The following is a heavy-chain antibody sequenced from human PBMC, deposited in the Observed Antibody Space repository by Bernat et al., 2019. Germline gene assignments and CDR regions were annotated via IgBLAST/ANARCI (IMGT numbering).Heavy chain of an antibody. J-gene: IGHJ6*02. CDR1: GYTFTGYY. Sequence: QVQLVQSGAEVKKPGASVKVSCKASGYTFTGYYMHWVRQAPGQGLEWMGWINPNSGGTNYAQKFQGRVTITRDTSISTAYMELSRLRSDDTAVYYCARDPELRYSIPYYYYYYGMDVWGQGTTVTVSS. CDR2: INPNSGGT. CDR3: ARDPELRYSIPYYYYYYGMDV. V-gene: IGHV1-2*02. D-gene: IGHD3-9*01.